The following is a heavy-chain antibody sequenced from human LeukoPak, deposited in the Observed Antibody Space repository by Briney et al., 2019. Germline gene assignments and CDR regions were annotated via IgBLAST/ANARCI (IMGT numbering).Heavy chain of an antibody. CDR1: DGSISSGSYY. V-gene: IGHV4-61*02. D-gene: IGHD3-22*01. J-gene: IGHJ4*02. Sequence: TLSLTCTVSDGSISSGSYYWSWIRQPAGKGLEWIGRIYTSGSTNYNPSLKSRVTISLDTSENHFSLKLSSVTAADTAVYYCARVTTGGYYNYWGQGTLVTVSS. CDR2: IYTSGST. CDR3: ARVTTGGYYNY.